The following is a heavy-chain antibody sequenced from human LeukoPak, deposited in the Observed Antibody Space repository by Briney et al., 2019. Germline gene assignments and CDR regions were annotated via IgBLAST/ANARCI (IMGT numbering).Heavy chain of an antibody. J-gene: IGHJ4*02. CDR3: ARAYQNYFDY. Sequence: ASVKVSCKTSGYTFTGYYMHWVRQAPGQGLEWMGWIIPNNGGTNYAQKFQGRVTMTRDTSISTAFMELSRLRSDDTAIYYCARAYQNYFDYWGQGTLVTVSS. V-gene: IGHV1-2*02. D-gene: IGHD2-2*01. CDR1: GYTFTGYY. CDR2: IIPNNGGT.